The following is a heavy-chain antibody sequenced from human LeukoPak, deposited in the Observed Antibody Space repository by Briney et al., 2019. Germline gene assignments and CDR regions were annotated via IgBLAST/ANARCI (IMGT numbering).Heavy chain of an antibody. V-gene: IGHV5-51*01. J-gene: IGHJ4*02. CDR2: IYPGDSDT. CDR1: GYSFATYW. Sequence: GESLKISCKGSGYSFATYWIAWVRQMPGKGLEWMGIIYPGDSDTRYSPSFQGQVTISADKSISTAYLQWSSLKASDTAMYYCARRDYGDYVLIDYWGQGTLVTVSS. D-gene: IGHD4-17*01. CDR3: ARRDYGDYVLIDY.